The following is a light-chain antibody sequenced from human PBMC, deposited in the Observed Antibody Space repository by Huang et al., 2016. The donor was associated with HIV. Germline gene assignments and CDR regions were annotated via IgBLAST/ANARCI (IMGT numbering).Light chain of an antibody. Sequence: IVMTQSPLSLPVTPGEPASISCRSNQSLLHSNGYNYLDWYLQKPGQSPQVLIYWGSDRASGVPGRFSGSGSGTDFTLEISRVEAEDVGVYYCMQALQTRITFGQGTRLEIK. CDR3: MQALQTRIT. J-gene: IGKJ5*01. CDR1: QSLLHSNGYNY. V-gene: IGKV2-28*01. CDR2: WGS.